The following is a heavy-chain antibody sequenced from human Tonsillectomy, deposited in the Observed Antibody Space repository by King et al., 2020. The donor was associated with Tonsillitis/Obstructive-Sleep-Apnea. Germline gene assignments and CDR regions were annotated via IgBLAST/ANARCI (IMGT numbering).Heavy chain of an antibody. V-gene: IGHV5-51*01. CDR2: IDPGYSDT. Sequence: DGQLVQSGAEVKKPGESLNISCKGSGYCFTSYWVGWVRQMLWKGLEWMGIIDPGYSDTRYSPSFQGQVTISADKSITTAYLQWSSLKASDTAMYYCARLANYCSSTSCYTLGAFDIWGQGTMVTVSS. J-gene: IGHJ3*02. CDR1: GYCFTSYW. CDR3: ARLANYCSSTSCYTLGAFDI. D-gene: IGHD2-2*02.